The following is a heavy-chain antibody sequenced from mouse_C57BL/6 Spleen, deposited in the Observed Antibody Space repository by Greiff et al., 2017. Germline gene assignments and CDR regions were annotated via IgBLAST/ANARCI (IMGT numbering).Heavy chain of an antibody. V-gene: IGHV5-17*01. CDR1: GFTFSDYG. CDR3: ARNGNAWFGY. J-gene: IGHJ3*01. Sequence: EVHLVESGGGLVKPGGSLKLSCAASGFTFSDYGMHWVRQAPEKGLEWVAYISSGSSTNNYTDTVKGRFTISRDNAKNTLCLQMTSLRSEDTAVYYCARNGNAWFGYWGQGTMVTVSA. CDR2: ISSGSSTN. D-gene: IGHD4-1*01.